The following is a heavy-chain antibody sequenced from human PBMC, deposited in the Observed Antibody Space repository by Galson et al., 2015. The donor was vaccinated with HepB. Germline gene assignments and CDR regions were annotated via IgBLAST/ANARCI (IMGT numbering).Heavy chain of an antibody. CDR1: GFTFSTYA. Sequence: SLRLSCAASGFTFSTYAMSWVRQGPGKGLEWVSSISSSGGSPYYSDFVEGRFTISRDNSKNTLYLEMNSLRADDTAVYYCAKDGIGNSGDYARGYYYDYWGRGVLVTVSS. J-gene: IGHJ4*02. CDR3: AKDGIGNSGDYARGYYYDY. CDR2: ISSSGGSP. D-gene: IGHD4-17*01. V-gene: IGHV3-23*01.